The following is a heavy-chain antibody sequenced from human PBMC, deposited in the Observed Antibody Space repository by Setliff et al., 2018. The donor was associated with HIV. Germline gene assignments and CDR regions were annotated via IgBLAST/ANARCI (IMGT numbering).Heavy chain of an antibody. V-gene: IGHV4-61*02. CDR2: IYTSGTT. J-gene: IGHJ5*02. D-gene: IGHD3-16*01. Sequence: SETLSLTCTVSGGSITGGSYYWSWIRQPAGKGLEWIGRIYTSGTTSYNPSLKSRVTISVDTSKNQFSLKLSSVTAADTAMYYCTRVGTYGVGGWFDPWGQGSLVTVSS. CDR1: GGSITGGSYY. CDR3: TRVGTYGVGGWFDP.